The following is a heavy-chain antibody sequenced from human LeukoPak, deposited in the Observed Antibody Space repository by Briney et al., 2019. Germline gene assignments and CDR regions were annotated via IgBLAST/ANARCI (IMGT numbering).Heavy chain of an antibody. J-gene: IGHJ4*02. CDR3: AREEDYYGSGSSFDY. CDR1: GGTFSSYT. V-gene: IGHV1-69*04. D-gene: IGHD3-10*01. Sequence: ASVKVSCKASGGTFSSYTISWVRQAPGQGLEWMGRIIPILGIANYAQKFQGSVTITADKSTSTAYMELSSLRSEDTAVYYCAREEDYYGSGSSFDYWGQGTLVTVSS. CDR2: IIPILGIA.